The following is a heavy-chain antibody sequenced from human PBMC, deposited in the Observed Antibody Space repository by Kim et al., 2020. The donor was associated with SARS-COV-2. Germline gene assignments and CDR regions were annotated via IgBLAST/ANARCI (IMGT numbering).Heavy chain of an antibody. V-gene: IGHV1-69*13. CDR1: GGTFSSYA. J-gene: IGHJ5*02. CDR2: IIPIFGTA. CDR3: ATKGYYDSSGYYTNWFDP. D-gene: IGHD3-22*01. Sequence: SVKVSCKASGGTFSSYAISWVRQAPGQGLEWMGGIIPIFGTANYAQKFQGRVTITADESMSTAYMELSSLRSEDTAVYYCATKGYYDSSGYYTNWFDPWGQGTLVTVSS.